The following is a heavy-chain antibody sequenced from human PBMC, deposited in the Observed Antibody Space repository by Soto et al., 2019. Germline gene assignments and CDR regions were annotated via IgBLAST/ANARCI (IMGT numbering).Heavy chain of an antibody. CDR2: ISYDGSNK. V-gene: IGHV3-30*18. D-gene: IGHD1-26*01. Sequence: PGGSLRLSCAASGFTFSSYGMHWVRQAPGKGLEWVAVISYDGSNKYYADSVKGRFTISRDNSKNTLYLQMNSLRAEDTAVYYCAKDREGSYFSFAYYYGMDVWGQGTTVTVSS. J-gene: IGHJ6*02. CDR3: AKDREGSYFSFAYYYGMDV. CDR1: GFTFSSYG.